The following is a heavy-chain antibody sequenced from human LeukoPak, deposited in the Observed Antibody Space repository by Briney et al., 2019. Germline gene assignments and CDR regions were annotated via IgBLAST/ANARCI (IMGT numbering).Heavy chain of an antibody. V-gene: IGHV3-48*03. Sequence: PGGSLRLSCVTSGFTFKDFEINWVRQAPGKGLEGIACITSSGRTMYYADSVRGRFTISRDNANNSLFLQMNVLRVEDTAVYYCARERASSSNSWLGGFGYWGQGTPVTVSS. CDR1: GFTFKDFE. CDR3: ARERASSSNSWLGGFGY. CDR2: ITSSGRTM. D-gene: IGHD3-10*01. J-gene: IGHJ4*02.